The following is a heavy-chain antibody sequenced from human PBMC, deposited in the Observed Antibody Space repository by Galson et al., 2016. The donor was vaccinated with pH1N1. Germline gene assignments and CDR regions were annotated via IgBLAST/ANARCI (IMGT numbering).Heavy chain of an antibody. J-gene: IGHJ6*02. V-gene: IGHV1-69*02. D-gene: IGHD2-15*01. CDR1: GGTSSSYT. Sequence: SVKVSCKASGGTSSSYTINWVRQAPGQGLEWMGRIIPILGIANYAQKFQGRVTITADKSTSTAYMEVSTLRSEETAVYYCARGSVLSPFFYYNGMDVWGQGTTVTVSS. CDR2: IIPILGIA. CDR3: ARGSVLSPFFYYNGMDV.